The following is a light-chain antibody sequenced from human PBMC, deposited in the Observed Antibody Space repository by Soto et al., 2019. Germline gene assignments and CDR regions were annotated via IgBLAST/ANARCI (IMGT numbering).Light chain of an antibody. CDR2: AAS. V-gene: IGKV1-39*01. CDR3: HQSFSVPYT. CDR1: RSIGTN. Sequence: DIQMTQSPSSVSAPVGDRVIITCRASRSIGTNLNWYQQKPGKAPKLLVFAASTLQFGVPSRFSGSGSGTDFTLTISSLQPEDFATYSCHQSFSVPYTFGQGTRLE. J-gene: IGKJ2*01.